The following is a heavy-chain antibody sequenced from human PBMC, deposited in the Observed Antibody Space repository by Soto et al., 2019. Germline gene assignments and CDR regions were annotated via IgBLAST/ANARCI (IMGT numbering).Heavy chain of an antibody. J-gene: IGHJ6*02. CDR3: ARAIAVAGRHYYGMDV. Sequence: PSETLSLTCAVSGGSISSGGYSWSWIRQPPGKGLEWIGYIYHSGSTYYNPSLKSRVTISVDRSKNQFSLKLSSVTAADTAVYYCARAIAVAGRHYYGMDVWGQGTTVTVSS. CDR2: IYHSGST. CDR1: GGSISSGGYS. D-gene: IGHD6-19*01. V-gene: IGHV4-30-2*01.